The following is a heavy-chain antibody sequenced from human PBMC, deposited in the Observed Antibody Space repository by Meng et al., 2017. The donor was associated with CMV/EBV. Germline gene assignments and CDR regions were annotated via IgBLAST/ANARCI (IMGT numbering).Heavy chain of an antibody. J-gene: IGHJ3*02. CDR2: INPNSGGT. CDR1: GYTFIGYY. CDR3: ARTYYDFWSGYYGADAFDI. Sequence: ASVQVSCKASGYTFIGYYMHWVRQAPGQGLEWMGWINPNSGGTNYAQKFQGRVTMTRDTSISTAYMELSRLRSDDTAVYYCARTYYDFWSGYYGADAFDIWGQGTMVTVSS. D-gene: IGHD3-3*01. V-gene: IGHV1-2*02.